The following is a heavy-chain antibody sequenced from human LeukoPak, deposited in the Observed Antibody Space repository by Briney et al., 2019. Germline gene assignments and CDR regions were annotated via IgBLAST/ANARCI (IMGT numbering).Heavy chain of an antibody. V-gene: IGHV3-30*02. D-gene: IGHD3-3*01. CDR1: GFTLSNYG. CDR2: IRYDSSNK. J-gene: IGHJ3*01. CDR3: VKDGEWTFDV. Sequence: GGSLRLSCVASGFTLSNYGMHWVRQAPGKGPEWVSFIRYDSSNKYYVDSVKGRFTISGDGSYNTAYLQMNSLKPEDTAIYYCVKDGEWTFDVWGPGTMVTASS.